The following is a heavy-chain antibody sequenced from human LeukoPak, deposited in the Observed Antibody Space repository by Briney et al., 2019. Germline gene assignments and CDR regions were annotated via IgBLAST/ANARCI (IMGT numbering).Heavy chain of an antibody. CDR3: ARVSDAYDYFFDY. CDR1: GFAFSSYS. D-gene: IGHD5-12*01. V-gene: IGHV3-21*01. Sequence: GGSLRLSCAASGFAFSSYSMNWVRQAPGKGLEWVSSVSRRSSFIFYADSVQGRFTVSRDDAKDSLFLQMNSLRAEDTAVYYCARVSDAYDYFFDYWGQGTLVTVSS. J-gene: IGHJ4*02. CDR2: VSRRSSFI.